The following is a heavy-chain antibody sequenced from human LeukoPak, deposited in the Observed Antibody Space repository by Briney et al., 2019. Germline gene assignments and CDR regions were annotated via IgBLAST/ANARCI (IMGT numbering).Heavy chain of an antibody. D-gene: IGHD3-9*01. CDR2: FDPEDGET. V-gene: IGHV1-24*01. CDR3: AAGRILRYFDYFDY. J-gene: IGHJ4*02. CDR1: GYTFTGYY. Sequence: ASVKVSCKASGYTFTGYYMHWVRQAPGKGLEWMGGFDPEDGETIYAQKFQGRVTMTEDTSTDTAYMELSSLRSEDTAVYYCAAGRILRYFDYFDYWGQGTLVPSPQ.